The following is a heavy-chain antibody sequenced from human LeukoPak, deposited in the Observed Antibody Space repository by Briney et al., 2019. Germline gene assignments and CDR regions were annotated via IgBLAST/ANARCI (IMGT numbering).Heavy chain of an antibody. V-gene: IGHV4-31*03. CDR1: GGSISSGGYY. Sequence: SETLSLTCTVSGGSISSGGYYWSWIRQHPGKGLEWIGYIYYSGSTYYNPSLESRVTISVDTSKNQFSLKLSSVTAADTAVYYCASSLLVDTAMVFFDYWGQGTLVTVSS. CDR3: ASSLLVDTAMVFFDY. J-gene: IGHJ4*02. CDR2: IYYSGST. D-gene: IGHD5-18*01.